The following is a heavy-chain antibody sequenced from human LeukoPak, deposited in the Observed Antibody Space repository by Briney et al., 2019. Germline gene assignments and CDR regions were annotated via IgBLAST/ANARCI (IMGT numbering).Heavy chain of an antibody. D-gene: IGHD3-22*01. V-gene: IGHV4-34*01. Sequence: SETLSLTCAVYGGSFSGYYWSWIRQPPGKGLEWIGEINHSGSTNYNPSLKSRVTISVDTSKNQFSLKLSSVTAADTAVYYCVRELDYDSSGFALPDYWGQGTLVTVSS. J-gene: IGHJ4*02. CDR1: GGSFSGYY. CDR2: INHSGST. CDR3: VRELDYDSSGFALPDY.